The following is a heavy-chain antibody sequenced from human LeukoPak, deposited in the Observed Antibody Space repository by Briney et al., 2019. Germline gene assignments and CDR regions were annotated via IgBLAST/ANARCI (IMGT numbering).Heavy chain of an antibody. CDR3: AREERITMIVVVPGWFDP. V-gene: IGHV1-18*01. Sequence: GASVKVSCKASGYTFTSYGISWVRQAPGQGLEWMGWISAYNGNTNYAQKLQGRVTMTTDTSTSTAYMELRSLRSDDTAVYYCAREERITMIVVVPGWFDPWGQGTLVTVSS. CDR2: ISAYNGNT. D-gene: IGHD3-22*01. CDR1: GYTFTSYG. J-gene: IGHJ5*02.